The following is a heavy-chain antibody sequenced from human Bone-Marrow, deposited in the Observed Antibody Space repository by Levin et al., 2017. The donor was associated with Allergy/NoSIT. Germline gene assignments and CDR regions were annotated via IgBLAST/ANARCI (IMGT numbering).Heavy chain of an antibody. CDR1: GGRFSNYA. J-gene: IGHJ4*02. D-gene: IGHD3-10*01. Sequence: KISCKASGGRFSNYAISWVRQAPGQVLEWMGGIIPAFGSTNYAQKFQGRATIIADESTSTANMEPRSLKSEDTAGYYCAGARDGYYGSGRFDFWGQGTLLTVCS. CDR3: AGARDGYYGSGRFDF. CDR2: IIPAFGST. V-gene: IGHV1-69*01.